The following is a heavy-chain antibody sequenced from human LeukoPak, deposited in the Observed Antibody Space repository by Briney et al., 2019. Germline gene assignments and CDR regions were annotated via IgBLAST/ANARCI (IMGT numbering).Heavy chain of an antibody. CDR3: ARDGPTYYYDSSGYRDAFDI. CDR2: INSDGSST. V-gene: IGHV3-74*01. D-gene: IGHD3-22*01. CDR1: GFTFSSYW. Sequence: GGSLRLSCAASGFTFSSYWMHWVRQAPGKGLVWVSRINSDGSSTSYADSVKGRFTISRDNAKNTLYLQMNSLRAEDTAVYYCARDGPTYYYDSSGYRDAFDIWGQGTMVTASS. J-gene: IGHJ3*02.